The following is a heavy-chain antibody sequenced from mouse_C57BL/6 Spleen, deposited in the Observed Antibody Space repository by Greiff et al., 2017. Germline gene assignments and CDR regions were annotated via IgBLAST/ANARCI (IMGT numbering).Heavy chain of an antibody. CDR2: FYPGSGSI. CDR3: ARREDYYGSSPHLDY. V-gene: IGHV1-62-2*01. D-gene: IGHD1-1*01. J-gene: IGHJ2*01. Sequence: VQLQQSGAELVKPGASVKLSCKASGYTFTEYTIHWVKQRSGQGLEWIGWFYPGSGSIKYKEKFKDNATLTADKSSSTVYMELSRLTSEDSAVYFCARREDYYGSSPHLDYWGQGTTLTVSS. CDR1: GYTFTEYT.